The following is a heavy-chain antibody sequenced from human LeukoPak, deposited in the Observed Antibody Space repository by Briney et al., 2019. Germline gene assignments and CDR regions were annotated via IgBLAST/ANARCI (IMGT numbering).Heavy chain of an antibody. CDR2: ISGTGYNT. V-gene: IGHV3-23*01. CDR3: AKRVSGSLFYFDY. J-gene: IGHJ4*02. CDR1: GFTFRNCA. Sequence: GGSLRLSCAASGFTFRNCAMSWVRQAPGKGLEWVSGISGTGYNTYYADSVKGRFTISRDNSKNTLYLQMNSLGAEDTAVYYCAKRVSGSLFYFDYWGQRALVTVSS. D-gene: IGHD3-10*01.